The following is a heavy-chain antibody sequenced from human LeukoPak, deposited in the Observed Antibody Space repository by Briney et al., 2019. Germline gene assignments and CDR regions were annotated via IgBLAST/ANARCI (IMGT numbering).Heavy chain of an antibody. CDR1: GYTFSGYY. J-gene: IGHJ5*02. V-gene: IGHV1-2*02. CDR2: INPNTGGT. D-gene: IGHD3-10*01. CDR3: ARPLRVTMIRGAAFRASSDFDP. Sequence: ASVKVSCKASGYTFSGYYIHWVRQAPGQGLEWMGWINPNTGGTKYAQRFQDRVTMTRDTSISTAYMEVSRLRYDDTAVYYCARPLRVTMIRGAAFRASSDFDPWGQGTLVTVSS.